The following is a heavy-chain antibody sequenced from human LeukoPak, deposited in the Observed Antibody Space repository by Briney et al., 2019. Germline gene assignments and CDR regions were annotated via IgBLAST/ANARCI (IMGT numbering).Heavy chain of an antibody. CDR2: IGPTDSYT. CDR1: GYIFQSSC. Sequence: GESLRISCKGSGYIFQSSCMTCVRQMPGKGLEWMGRIGPTDSYTNYSPSFQGHVTISADRSISTAYLQWSSLKASDTAMYYRARLTYSSGYYDTWGQGTMVTVSS. V-gene: IGHV5-10-1*01. J-gene: IGHJ3*01. D-gene: IGHD3-22*01. CDR3: ARLTYSSGYYDT.